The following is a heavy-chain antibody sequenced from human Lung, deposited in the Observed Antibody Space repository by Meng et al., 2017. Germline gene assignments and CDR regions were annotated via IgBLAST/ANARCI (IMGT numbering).Heavy chain of an antibody. CDR2: INHSGST. D-gene: IGHD4-11*01. Sequence: GQLQRWGAVLLKPSEPLSRTCVVSGGSFSDYYWSWIRQPPGKGLEWIGEINHSGSTNYNPSLESRATISVDTSQNNLSLKLSSVTAADSAVYYCARGPTTMAHDFDYWGQGTLVTVSS. J-gene: IGHJ4*02. CDR1: GGSFSDYY. CDR3: ARGPTTMAHDFDY. V-gene: IGHV4-34*01.